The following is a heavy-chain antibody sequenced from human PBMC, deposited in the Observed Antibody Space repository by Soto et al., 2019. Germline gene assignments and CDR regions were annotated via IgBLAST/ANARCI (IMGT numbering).Heavy chain of an antibody. D-gene: IGHD1-26*01. CDR1: GFIFSDFS. Sequence: EVQLVESGGGLVKPGGSLRLSCAVSGFIFSDFSMNWVRQAPGKGLEWVASIGCRGGNSFYADSVKGRFIISRANAKPSLDLQINSLRAEDTAVYYCAREKLQTSLGGGFDMDVRGQGATGTVS. CDR3: AREKLQTSLGGGFDMDV. J-gene: IGHJ6*02. CDR2: IGCRGGNS. V-gene: IGHV3-21*01.